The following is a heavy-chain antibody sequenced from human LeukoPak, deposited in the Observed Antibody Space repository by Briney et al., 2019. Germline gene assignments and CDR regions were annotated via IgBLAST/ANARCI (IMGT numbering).Heavy chain of an antibody. J-gene: IGHJ4*02. CDR2: IIPILGTA. Sequence: EASVKVSCKASGGTFSSYAISWVRQAPGQGLEWMGRIIPILGTANYAQKFQGRVTITADKSTSTAYMELSSLRSEDTAVYYCARSPAAAASYYFDYWGQGTLVTVSS. CDR1: GGTFSSYA. CDR3: ARSPAAAASYYFDY. D-gene: IGHD6-13*01. V-gene: IGHV1-69*04.